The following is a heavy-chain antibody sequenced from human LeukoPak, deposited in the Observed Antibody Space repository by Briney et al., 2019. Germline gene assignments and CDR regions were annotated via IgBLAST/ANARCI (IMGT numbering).Heavy chain of an antibody. J-gene: IGHJ4*02. D-gene: IGHD3-22*01. CDR2: IPYDGSNK. CDR3: ARDPAPYDSSGYFFDY. CDR1: GFTFSSYA. V-gene: IGHV3-30-3*01. Sequence: GGSLRLSCAASGFTFSSYAMHWVRQAPGKGLEWMAVIPYDGSNKYYADSVKGRFTISRDNSKNTLYLQMNSLRAEDTAVYYCARDPAPYDSSGYFFDYWGQGTLVTVSS.